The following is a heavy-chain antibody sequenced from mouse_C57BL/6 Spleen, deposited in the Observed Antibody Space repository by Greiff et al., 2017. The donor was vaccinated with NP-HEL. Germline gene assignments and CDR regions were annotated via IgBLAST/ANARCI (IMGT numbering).Heavy chain of an antibody. CDR3: ARKPSYYSNYEAWFAY. CDR2: ILPGSGST. Sequence: QVQLQQSGAELMKPGASVKLSCKATGYTFTGYWIEWVKQRPGHGLEWIGEILPGSGSTNYNEKFKGKATFTAATSSNTAYMQLSSLTTEDSAIYYCARKPSYYSNYEAWFAYWGQGTLVTVSA. V-gene: IGHV1-9*01. D-gene: IGHD2-5*01. J-gene: IGHJ3*01. CDR1: GYTFTGYW.